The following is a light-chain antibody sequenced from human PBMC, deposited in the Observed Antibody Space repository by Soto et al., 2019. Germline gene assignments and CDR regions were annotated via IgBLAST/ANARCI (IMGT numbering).Light chain of an antibody. V-gene: IGLV1-44*01. J-gene: IGLJ2*01. CDR2: SNN. Sequence: QSVLTQPPSASGTPGQRVTISCSGSSSNIGSNAVNWYQQLPGTAPKLLMYSNNQRPSGVPDRFSGSKSGTSASLAISGLQSEDEADYYCAAWDYSLTGALFGGGTKLTVL. CDR1: SSNIGSNA. CDR3: AAWDYSLTGAL.